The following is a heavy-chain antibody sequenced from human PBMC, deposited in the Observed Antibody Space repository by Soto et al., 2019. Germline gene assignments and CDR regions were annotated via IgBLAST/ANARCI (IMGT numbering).Heavy chain of an antibody. CDR1: GGSFSGYY. CDR3: ARGTNLRYCSGGSCYSGNWSDP. V-gene: IGHV4-34*01. Sequence: QVQLQQWGAGLLKPSETLSLTCAVYGGSFSGYYWSWIRQPPGKGLEWIGEINHSGSTNYNPSLKICVTISVDTSTNQFTLELSSVTAADTAVYYCARGTNLRYCSGGSCYSGNWSDPWGQGTLVTVSS. D-gene: IGHD2-15*01. J-gene: IGHJ5*02. CDR2: INHSGST.